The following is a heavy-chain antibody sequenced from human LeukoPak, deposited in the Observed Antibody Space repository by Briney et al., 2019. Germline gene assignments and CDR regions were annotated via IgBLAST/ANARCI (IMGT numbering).Heavy chain of an antibody. CDR3: AGRGRYSSGWYAY. V-gene: IGHV4-59*01. CDR1: GGSISSYY. J-gene: IGHJ4*02. Sequence: TSETLSLTCTVSGGSISSYYWSWIRQPRGKGLGWIGYIYYSGRTNYYPSLKSRVTISVDTSKKQFCLKLSCVTAADAAVYYCAGRGRYSSGWYAYWGQGTLVTVCS. D-gene: IGHD6-19*01. CDR2: IYYSGRT.